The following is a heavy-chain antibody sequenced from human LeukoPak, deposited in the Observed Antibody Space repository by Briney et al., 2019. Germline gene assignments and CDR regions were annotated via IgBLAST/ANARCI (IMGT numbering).Heavy chain of an antibody. CDR2: IQTKSEGGTA. Sequence: PGGSLRLSCADSGFTFSSYSMNWVRQAPGKGLEWVGRIQTKSEGGTADYAAPVRGRFTISRDDSKSTLYLQMNGLKTEDTAVYYCTTDCSRWGQGTLVTVSS. J-gene: IGHJ4*02. CDR3: TTDCSR. V-gene: IGHV3-15*01. D-gene: IGHD3-10*02. CDR1: GFTFSSYS.